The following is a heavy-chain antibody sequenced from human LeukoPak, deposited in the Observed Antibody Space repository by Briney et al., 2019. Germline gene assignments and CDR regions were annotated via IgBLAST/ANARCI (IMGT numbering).Heavy chain of an antibody. Sequence: GGSLRLSCAASGFTFSSCWMSWVRRAPGKGLEWVSYSTDSGSTIHYAGSVNGRFTISRDNAKNSLYLQMNSLRAEDSAVYYCARSIGLTGGGVDVWGRGTTVTVSS. CDR2: STDSGSTI. D-gene: IGHD3-9*01. CDR3: ARSIGLTGGGVDV. J-gene: IGHJ6*02. V-gene: IGHV3-48*04. CDR1: GFTFSSCW.